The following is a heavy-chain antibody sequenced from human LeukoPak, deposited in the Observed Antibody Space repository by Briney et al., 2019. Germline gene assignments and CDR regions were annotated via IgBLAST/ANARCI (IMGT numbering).Heavy chain of an antibody. CDR3: ARDSPVDTAMVNYYYYGMDV. V-gene: IGHV1-69*13. D-gene: IGHD5-18*01. CDR1: GGTFSSYA. J-gene: IGHJ6*02. Sequence: GASVKVSCKASGGTFSSYAISWVRQAPGQGLEWMGGIIPIFGTANYAQKFQGRVTITADESTSTAYMELSSLRSEDTAVYYCARDSPVDTAMVNYYYYGMDVWGQGTTVTVSS. CDR2: IIPIFGTA.